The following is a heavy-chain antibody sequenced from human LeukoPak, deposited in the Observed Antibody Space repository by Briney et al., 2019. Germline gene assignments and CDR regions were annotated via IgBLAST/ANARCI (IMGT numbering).Heavy chain of an antibody. J-gene: IGHJ4*02. D-gene: IGHD2-15*01. Sequence: GASVKGSCKTSGGTFSSYTISRVRQAPGQGLEWMGRIIPILGIANYAQKFQGRVTITADKSTSTAYMELSSLRSEDTAVYYCARDRGYCSGGGCYTVDWGQGTLVTVSS. CDR3: ARDRGYCSGGGCYTVD. CDR2: IIPILGIA. CDR1: GGTFSSYT. V-gene: IGHV1-69*04.